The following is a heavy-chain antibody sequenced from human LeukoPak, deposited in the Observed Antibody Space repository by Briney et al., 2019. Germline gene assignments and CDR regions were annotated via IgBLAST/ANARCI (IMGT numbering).Heavy chain of an antibody. CDR2: ISSSSSYI. Sequence: KPGGSLRLSCAASGFTFSSYSMNWVHQAPGKGLEWVSSISSSSSYIYYADSVKGRFTISRDNAKNSLYLQMNSLRAEDTAVYYCARGPRIAAAGIDYWGQGTLVTVSS. V-gene: IGHV3-21*01. CDR1: GFTFSSYS. CDR3: ARGPRIAAAGIDY. D-gene: IGHD6-13*01. J-gene: IGHJ4*02.